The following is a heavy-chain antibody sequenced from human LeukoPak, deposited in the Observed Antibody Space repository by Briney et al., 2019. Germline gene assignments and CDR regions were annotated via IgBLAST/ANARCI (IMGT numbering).Heavy chain of an antibody. CDR3: ARDSPVCSY. J-gene: IGHJ4*02. V-gene: IGHV3-23*01. CDR2: LGDSGDST. Sequence: PGGSLTLSCAASGFTLSSHGMSWVRQAPGKGLEWVSALGDSGDSTYYADSVKGRFTISRDTSKNTLYLQMNSLRAEDTAVYYCARDSPVCSYWGQGTLVTVSS. CDR1: GFTLSSHG. D-gene: IGHD3-10*02.